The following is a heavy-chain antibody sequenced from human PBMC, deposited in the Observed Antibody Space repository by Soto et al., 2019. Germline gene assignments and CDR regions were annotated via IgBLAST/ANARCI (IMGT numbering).Heavy chain of an antibody. J-gene: IGHJ4*02. D-gene: IGHD3-16*02. CDR2: INHSGGT. CDR3: ARGKPSDAAWGSYRYNFDY. V-gene: IGHV4-34*01. CDR1: GGSFSGYY. Sequence: PSETLSLTCAVYGGSFSGYYWSWIRQPPGKGLEWIGEINHSGGTNYNPSLKSRVTISVDTSKNQFSLKLSSVTAADTAVYYCARGKPSDAAWGSYRYNFDYWGQGTAVTVYS.